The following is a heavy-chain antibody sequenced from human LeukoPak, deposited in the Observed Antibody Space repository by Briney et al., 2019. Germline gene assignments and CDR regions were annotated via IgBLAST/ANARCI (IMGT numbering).Heavy chain of an antibody. CDR2: ISPEGGDT. V-gene: IGHV1-2*02. J-gene: IGHJ4*02. CDR3: ARNYGHNSKYFDF. CDR1: GYTFSDYF. Sequence: ASVKVSCKASGYTFSDYFMHWVRQAPGQGLEWMGWISPEGGDTHYAQRFRGRVTMTRDTTISTAYMEPTSLSSDDTAVYYCARNYGHNSKYFDFWGQGTLVTVSS. D-gene: IGHD4-17*01.